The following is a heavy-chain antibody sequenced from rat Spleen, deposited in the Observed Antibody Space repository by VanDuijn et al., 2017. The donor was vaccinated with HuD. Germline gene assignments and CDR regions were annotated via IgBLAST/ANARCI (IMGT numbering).Heavy chain of an antibody. CDR2: IWTGGTT. J-gene: IGHJ2*01. D-gene: IGHD4-3*01. Sequence: QVQLMESGPGLVQPSETLSLTCTVSGFSLTSYHVTWVRQPPGKGLEWMGVIWTGGTTLYNSLLKSRLSISRDTSNSQVFLKMNSLQTEDTATYYCARDGGELGYWGQGVMVTVSS. V-gene: IGHV2-32*01. CDR3: ARDGGELGY. CDR1: GFSLTSYH.